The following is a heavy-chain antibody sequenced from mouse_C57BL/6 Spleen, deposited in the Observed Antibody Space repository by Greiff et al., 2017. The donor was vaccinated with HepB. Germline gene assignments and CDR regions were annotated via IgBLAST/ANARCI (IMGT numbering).Heavy chain of an antibody. J-gene: IGHJ4*01. D-gene: IGHD1-1*01. CDR2: IYPSDSET. V-gene: IGHV1-61*01. CDR3: ARFTTVVAPYYYAMDY. CDR1: GYTFTSYW. Sequence: QVQLKESGAELVRPGSSVKLSCKASGYTFTSYWMDWVKQRPGQGLEWIGNIYPSDSETHYNQKFKDKATLTVDKSSSTAYMQLSSLTSEDSAVYYCARFTTVVAPYYYAMDYWGQGTSVTVSS.